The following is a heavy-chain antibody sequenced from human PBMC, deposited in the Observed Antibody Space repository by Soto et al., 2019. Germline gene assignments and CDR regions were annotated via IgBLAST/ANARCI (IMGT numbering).Heavy chain of an antibody. Sequence: QVQLVESGGGVVQPGRSLRLSCAASGFTFSSYGMHWVRQAPGKGLEWVAVISYDGSNKYYADSVKGRFTISRDNSKNTLYLQMNSLRAEDTAVYYCAKGLPPYYYYYGMDVWGQGTTVTVSS. CDR3: AKGLPPYYYYYGMDV. V-gene: IGHV3-30*18. D-gene: IGHD4-17*01. CDR1: GFTFSSYG. CDR2: ISYDGSNK. J-gene: IGHJ6*02.